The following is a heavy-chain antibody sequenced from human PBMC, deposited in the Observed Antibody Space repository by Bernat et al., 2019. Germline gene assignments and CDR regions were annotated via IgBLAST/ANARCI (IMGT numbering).Heavy chain of an antibody. D-gene: IGHD3-10*01. CDR3: AKAGGSGSYYVGYFDY. CDR2: ISGSGGST. CDR1: GFTFSGYA. Sequence: EVQLLESGGGLVQPGGSLRLSCAASGFTFSGYAMSWVRQAPGKGLEWVSAISGSGGSTYYADSVKGRFTISRGNSKNTLYLQMNSLRAEDTAVYYCAKAGGSGSYYVGYFDYWGQGTLVTVSS. V-gene: IGHV3-23*01. J-gene: IGHJ4*02.